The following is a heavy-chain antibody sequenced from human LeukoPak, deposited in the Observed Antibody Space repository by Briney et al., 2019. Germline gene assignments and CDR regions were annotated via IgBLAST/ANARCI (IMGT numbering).Heavy chain of an antibody. D-gene: IGHD4-17*01. CDR3: ARSTYGDYSPTFFDP. J-gene: IGHJ5*02. CDR2: IYYSGST. V-gene: IGHV4-59*08. Sequence: SETLSLTCTVSGGSISSYYWSWIRQPPGKGLEWIGYIYYSGSTKYNPPLKSRVTISVDTAKNQFSLKLSSVTAADTAVYYCARSTYGDYSPTFFDPWGQGTLVTVSS. CDR1: GGSISSYY.